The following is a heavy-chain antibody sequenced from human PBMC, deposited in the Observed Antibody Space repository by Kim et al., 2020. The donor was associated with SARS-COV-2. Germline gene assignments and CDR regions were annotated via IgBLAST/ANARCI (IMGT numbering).Heavy chain of an antibody. CDR1: GFTFSSYS. CDR3: ARGGGIAAVNAFDI. J-gene: IGHJ3*02. V-gene: IGHV3-21*01. CDR2: ISSSSSYI. Sequence: GGSLRLSCAASGFTFSSYSMNWVRQAPGKGLEWVSSISSSSSYIYYADSVKGRFTISRDNAKNSLYLQMNSLRAEDTAVYYCARGGGIAAVNAFDIWGQGTMVTVSS. D-gene: IGHD6-25*01.